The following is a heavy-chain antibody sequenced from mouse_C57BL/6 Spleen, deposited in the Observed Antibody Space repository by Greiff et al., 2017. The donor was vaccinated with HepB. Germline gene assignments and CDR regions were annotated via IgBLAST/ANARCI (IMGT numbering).Heavy chain of an antibody. J-gene: IGHJ2*01. CDR1: GYTFTNYW. CDR2: IYPGGGYT. D-gene: IGHD1-1*01. CDR3: ARRDYGSSSLDY. Sequence: VQLQQSGAELVRPGTSVKMSCKASGYTFTNYWIGWAKQRPGHGLEWIGDIYPGGGYTNYNEKFKGKATLTADKSSSTAYMQFSSLTSEDSAIYCCARRDYGSSSLDYWGQGTTLTVSS. V-gene: IGHV1-63*01.